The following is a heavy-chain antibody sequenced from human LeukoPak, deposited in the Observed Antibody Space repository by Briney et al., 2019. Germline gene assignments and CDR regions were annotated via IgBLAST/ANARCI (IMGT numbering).Heavy chain of an antibody. J-gene: IGHJ4*02. CDR1: GFTFSSYS. CDR2: ISSSSSTI. V-gene: IGHV3-48*04. D-gene: IGHD3-22*01. CDR3: ARAEGDSSGYYSYYFDY. Sequence: GGSLRLSCAASGFTFSSYSMNWVRQAPGKGLEWVSYISSSSSTIYYADSVKGRFTISRDNAKNSLYLQMNSLRAEDTAVYYCARAEGDSSGYYSYYFDYWGQGTLVTVSS.